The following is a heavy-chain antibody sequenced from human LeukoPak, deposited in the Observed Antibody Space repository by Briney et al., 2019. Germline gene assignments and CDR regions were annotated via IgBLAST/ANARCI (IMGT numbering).Heavy chain of an antibody. D-gene: IGHD2-21*01. CDR2: IRYDGSNK. J-gene: IGHJ4*02. CDR3: AKDPDLAYCGGDCYFDY. CDR1: GFTFSSYG. Sequence: GGSLRLSCAASGFTFSSYGMHWVRQAPGKGLEWVAFIRYDGSNKYYADSAKGRFTISRDNSKNTLYLQMNSLRAEDTAVYYCAKDPDLAYCGGDCYFDYWGQGTLVTVSS. V-gene: IGHV3-30*02.